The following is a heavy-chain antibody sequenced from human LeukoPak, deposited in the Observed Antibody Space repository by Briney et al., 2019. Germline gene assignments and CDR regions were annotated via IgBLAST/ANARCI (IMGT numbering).Heavy chain of an antibody. Sequence: PGGSLGLSGAVPGITFGNLWMSWVRQVPGKGWVWVSRINPDGSDTNYADSVKGRFTISRDNAKNTVYLQMNSLRAEDTAVYYCARGKYGGYFIDYWGQGTLVTVSS. D-gene: IGHD5-12*01. CDR1: GITFGNLW. CDR3: ARGKYGGYFIDY. J-gene: IGHJ4*02. V-gene: IGHV3-74*01. CDR2: INPDGSDT.